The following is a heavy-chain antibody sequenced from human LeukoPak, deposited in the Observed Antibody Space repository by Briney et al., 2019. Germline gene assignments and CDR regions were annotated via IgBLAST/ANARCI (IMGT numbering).Heavy chain of an antibody. CDR1: GFTVSSNY. Sequence: GGSLRLSCAASGFTVSSNYMSWVRQAPGKGLEWVSVIYSRGSTYYADSVKGRFTISRDNSKNTLYLQMNSLRAEDTAVYYCAKDWGTYGSGSYYNKDYWGQGTLVTVSS. CDR3: AKDWGTYGSGSYYNKDY. CDR2: IYSRGST. J-gene: IGHJ4*02. D-gene: IGHD3-10*01. V-gene: IGHV3-53*01.